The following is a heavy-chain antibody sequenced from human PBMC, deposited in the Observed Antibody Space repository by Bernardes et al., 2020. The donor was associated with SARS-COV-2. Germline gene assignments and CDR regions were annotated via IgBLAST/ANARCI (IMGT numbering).Heavy chain of an antibody. J-gene: IGHJ4*02. Sequence: SLRLSCAASGFSFSTNAMSWVRQAPGKGLEWVSGIGGDGNTHYADSVRGRFSISRDNSNNMLFLQMHSLRAEDTAMYYCAKDVFWWQLDSWGQGALVTVSS. CDR1: GFSFSTNA. CDR2: IGGDGNT. V-gene: IGHV3-23*01. CDR3: AKDVFWWQLDS. D-gene: IGHD2-8*02.